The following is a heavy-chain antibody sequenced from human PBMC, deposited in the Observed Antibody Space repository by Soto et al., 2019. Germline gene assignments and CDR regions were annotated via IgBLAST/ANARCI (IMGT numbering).Heavy chain of an antibody. CDR1: GFTFTNYP. J-gene: IGHJ4*01. Sequence: QVQLVESGGGVVQPGRSLRLSCAASGFTFTNYPMHWVRQAPGKGLDWVAIISYDGNTKYYADSVKGRFTISSDISKNPLYLQMNSLSPGDTAVYYCASVASRYTATWYVDFWGQGTLVTVSS. V-gene: IGHV3-30-3*01. D-gene: IGHD3-16*02. CDR2: ISYDGNTK. CDR3: ASVASRYTATWYVDF.